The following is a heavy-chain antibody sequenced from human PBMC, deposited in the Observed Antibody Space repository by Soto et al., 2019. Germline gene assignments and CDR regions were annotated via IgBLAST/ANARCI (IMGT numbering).Heavy chain of an antibody. V-gene: IGHV4-30-4*01. CDR3: VRDKYGPLDY. J-gene: IGHJ4*02. CDR1: GASINSGDYY. D-gene: IGHD4-17*01. CDR2: ISYSGST. Sequence: SETLSLTCTVSGASINSGDYYWSWIRQPPGKGLEWIGYISYSGSTYYNLSLKSRVTISVDTSKSQFSLILSSMTAADTAAYFCVRDKYGPLDYWGQGTLVTVSS.